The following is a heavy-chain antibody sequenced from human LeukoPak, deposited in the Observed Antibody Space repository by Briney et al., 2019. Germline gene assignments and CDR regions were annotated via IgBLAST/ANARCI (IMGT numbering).Heavy chain of an antibody. CDR2: IYHSGST. V-gene: IGHV4-38-2*01. D-gene: IGHD3-3*01. Sequence: KPSETLSLTCAVSGYSISSGYYWGWIRQPPGQGLEWIGSIYHSGSTYYNPSLKSRVTISVDTSKNQFSLKLSSVTAADTAVYYCARLSYYDFWSGPPGLNYYYYYYMDVWGKGTTVTVSS. CDR3: ARLSYYDFWSGPPGLNYYYYYYMDV. CDR1: GYSISSGYY. J-gene: IGHJ6*03.